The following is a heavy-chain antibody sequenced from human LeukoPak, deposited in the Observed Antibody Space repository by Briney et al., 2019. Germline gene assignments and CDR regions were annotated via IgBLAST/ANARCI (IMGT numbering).Heavy chain of an antibody. CDR1: GYTFTSYG. V-gene: IGHV1-18*01. CDR2: ISAYNGNT. D-gene: IGHD2-2*01. Sequence: ASVKVSCKASGYTFTSYGSSWLRQAPGQGLEWMGWISAYNGNTNYAQKLQGRVTMTTDTSTSTAYMELRSLRSEDTAVYYCARDNGDIVVVPAAGNWFDPWGQGTLVTVSS. J-gene: IGHJ5*02. CDR3: ARDNGDIVVVPAAGNWFDP.